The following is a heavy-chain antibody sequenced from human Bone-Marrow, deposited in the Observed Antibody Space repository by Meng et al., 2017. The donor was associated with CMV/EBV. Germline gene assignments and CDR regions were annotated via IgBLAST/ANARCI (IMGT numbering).Heavy chain of an antibody. Sequence: GESLKISCAASGFTFSNSWMTWVRQAPGKGLEWVANIKQDGNEKYYLDSVKGRFTISRDNAEYSLYLQMNSLRAEDTAVYYCAREDGIVGDTSAFDIWGQGTMVTVSS. V-gene: IGHV3-7*01. J-gene: IGHJ3*02. CDR1: GFTFSNSW. D-gene: IGHD1-26*01. CDR2: IKQDGNEK. CDR3: AREDGIVGDTSAFDI.